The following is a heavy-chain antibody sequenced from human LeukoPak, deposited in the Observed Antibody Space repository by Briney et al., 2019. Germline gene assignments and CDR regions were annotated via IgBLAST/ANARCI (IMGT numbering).Heavy chain of an antibody. J-gene: IGHJ5*02. CDR2: ISPSGDQT. V-gene: IGHV3-23*01. Sequence: HPGGSLRLSCAASGFTFNAYAMSWVRQAPGKGLEWVSAISPSGDQTFYADSVKGRFIISRDNSKNTLSLQMNSLRVEDTATYYCVKDLRHRSTCNCYGWFDPWGQGTLVTVSS. CDR1: GFTFNAYA. CDR3: VKDLRHRSTCNCYGWFDP. D-gene: IGHD2/OR15-2a*01.